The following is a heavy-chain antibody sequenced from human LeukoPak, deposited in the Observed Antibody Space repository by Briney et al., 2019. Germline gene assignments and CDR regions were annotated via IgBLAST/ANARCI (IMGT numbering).Heavy chain of an antibody. D-gene: IGHD5-18*01. V-gene: IGHV1-2*02. Sequence: ASVKVSCKASGYTFTGYYIHWVRQAPGQGLEWMGWINPNSGDINYAQKFQGRVTMTRDTSISTAYMELSRLRSDDTAVYYCARDQEDLWLIGGDCWGQGTLVTVSS. CDR2: INPNSGDI. CDR1: GYTFTGYY. CDR3: ARDQEDLWLIGGDC. J-gene: IGHJ4*02.